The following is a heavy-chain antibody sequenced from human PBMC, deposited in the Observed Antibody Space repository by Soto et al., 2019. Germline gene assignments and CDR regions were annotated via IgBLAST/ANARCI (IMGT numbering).Heavy chain of an antibody. CDR2: ISISGNST. CDR1: GSFFSNYA. CDR3: ANDEPATS. J-gene: IGHJ4*02. V-gene: IGHV3-23*01. Sequence: GGSLRLSCAASGSFFSNYAMTWVRQAPGKGLEWVSVISISGNSTYYADSVKGRFTISRDNSKKMLYLQMNSLRADDTALYFCANDEPATSWGQGTLVTVSS.